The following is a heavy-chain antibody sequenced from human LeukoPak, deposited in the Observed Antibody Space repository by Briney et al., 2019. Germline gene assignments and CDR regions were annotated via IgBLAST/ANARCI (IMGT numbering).Heavy chain of an antibody. Sequence: ASVKVSCKASGYTFTSYGISWVRQAPGQGLEWMGWISAYNGNTNYALKLQGRVTMTTDTSTSTAYMELRSLRSDDTAVYYCARDTSVYGASPFDYWGQGTLVTVSS. CDR2: ISAYNGNT. D-gene: IGHD4/OR15-4a*01. CDR3: ARDTSVYGASPFDY. V-gene: IGHV1-18*01. J-gene: IGHJ4*02. CDR1: GYTFTSYG.